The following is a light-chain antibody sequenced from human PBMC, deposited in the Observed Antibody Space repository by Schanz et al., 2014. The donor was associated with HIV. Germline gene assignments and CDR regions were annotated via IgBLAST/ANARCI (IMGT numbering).Light chain of an antibody. J-gene: IGLJ2*01. CDR1: SSDVGGYNY. CDR3: SSFAASHKLL. CDR2: EVN. Sequence: QSALTQPASVSGSPGQSITISCTGTSSDVGGYNYVSWYQQHPGKAPKLLIYEVNKRPSGVSNRFSGSKSGNTASLTISGLQAEDEADYYCSSFAASHKLLFGGGTKVTVL. V-gene: IGLV2-14*01.